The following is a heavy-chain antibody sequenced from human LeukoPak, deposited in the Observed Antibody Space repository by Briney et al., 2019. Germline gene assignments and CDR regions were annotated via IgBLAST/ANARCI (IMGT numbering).Heavy chain of an antibody. D-gene: IGHD2/OR15-2a*01. V-gene: IGHV4-61*01. J-gene: IGHJ5*02. Sequence: SETLSLICTVSGASASSGTYYWSWIRQPPGKGLEWIGYIYYTGSATYSPSLKSRVTISVDTSKNQFSLKLSSVTAADTAVYYCARAGGDYFNWFDPGGQGTLVTVSS. CDR3: ARAGGDYFNWFDP. CDR1: GASASSGTYY. CDR2: IYYTGSA.